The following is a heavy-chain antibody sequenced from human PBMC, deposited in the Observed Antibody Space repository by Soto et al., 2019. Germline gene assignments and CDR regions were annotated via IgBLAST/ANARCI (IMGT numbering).Heavy chain of an antibody. J-gene: IGHJ5*02. D-gene: IGHD6-6*01. V-gene: IGHV1-46*01. Sequence: GASVKISCHPSGYNFTAYCMPWVQQPPGQGLEWMGIVHPSGGNTNYAQKFQGRVTMTWDTSTTKAYMELSSLRSDDTVVYYCARAPYSSSSFLFDDWGQGTTVTVSS. CDR3: ARAPYSSSSFLFDD. CDR1: GYNFTAYC. CDR2: VHPSGGNT.